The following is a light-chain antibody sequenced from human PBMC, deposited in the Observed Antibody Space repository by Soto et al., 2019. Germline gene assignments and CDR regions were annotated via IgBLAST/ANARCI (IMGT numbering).Light chain of an antibody. CDR3: CSYTSSTNYV. Sequence: QSVLTQPASVSGSPGQSITISCTGTTSDFSIYNYVSWYQQHPGKAPKLMIYGVSNRPSGVSNRFSGAKSGHTASLTISGLQVEDEADYYCCSYTSSTNYVFGPGSKVTVL. CDR1: TSDFSIYNY. V-gene: IGLV2-14*01. CDR2: GVS. J-gene: IGLJ1*01.